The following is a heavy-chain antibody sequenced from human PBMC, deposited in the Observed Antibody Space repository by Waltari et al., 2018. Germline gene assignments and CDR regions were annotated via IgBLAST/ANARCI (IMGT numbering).Heavy chain of an antibody. CDR2: ISWNGGSI. CDR1: GFTFDYYG. J-gene: IGHJ4*02. V-gene: IGHV3-20*01. D-gene: IGHD2-8*02. CDR3: ARVDYHYTGLTYYFDY. Sequence: EVQLVESGGGVVRPGGSLSPACAASGFTFDYYGMRWVRQVPGKGLEWVSGISWNGGSIGYADSVKGRFTISRDNAKNSLYLQINSLRAEDTALYHCARVDYHYTGLTYYFDYWGQGALVTVSS.